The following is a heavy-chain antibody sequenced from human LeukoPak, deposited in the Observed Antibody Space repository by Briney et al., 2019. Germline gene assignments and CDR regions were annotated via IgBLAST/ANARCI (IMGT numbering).Heavy chain of an antibody. CDR2: IWYDGSNK. D-gene: IGHD2-15*01. Sequence: GRSLRLSCAASGFTFSSYGMHWVRQAPGKGLEWVAVIWYDGSNKYYADSVKGRFTISRDNSKNTLYLQMNSLRAEDTAVYYCARDQGDIVVAGYYGMDVWGQGTTVTVSS. J-gene: IGHJ6*02. V-gene: IGHV3-33*08. CDR3: ARDQGDIVVAGYYGMDV. CDR1: GFTFSSYG.